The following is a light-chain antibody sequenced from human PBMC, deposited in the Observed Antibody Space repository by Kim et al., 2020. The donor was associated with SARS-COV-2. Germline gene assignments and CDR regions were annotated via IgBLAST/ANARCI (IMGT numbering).Light chain of an antibody. CDR1: SLESYY. CDR3: NSRDSTTNQLV. Sequence: SSELTQDPAVSVALGQTVRITCQGDSLESYYASWYQQKAGQDPVVVIYGKNNRLSGVPDRFSGSRSGNTASLTISGAQAEDEAVYYCNSRDSTTNQLVFGGGTKVTVL. J-gene: IGLJ2*01. CDR2: GKN. V-gene: IGLV3-19*01.